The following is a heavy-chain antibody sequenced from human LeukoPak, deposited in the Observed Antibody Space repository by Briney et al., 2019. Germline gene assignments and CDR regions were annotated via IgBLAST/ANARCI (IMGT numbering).Heavy chain of an antibody. D-gene: IGHD4-17*01. CDR1: GGSISYYY. Sequence: KSSETLSLTCTVSGGSISYYYWSWIRQSPGKGLGWIGYIYYSGTTNYNPSLKSRVTISGETSKNQLSLQLRSVTAADTAVYYFARDDPQTTVPEGMDVWGQGTTVIVSS. CDR2: IYYSGTT. CDR3: ARDDPQTTVPEGMDV. V-gene: IGHV4-59*01. J-gene: IGHJ6*02.